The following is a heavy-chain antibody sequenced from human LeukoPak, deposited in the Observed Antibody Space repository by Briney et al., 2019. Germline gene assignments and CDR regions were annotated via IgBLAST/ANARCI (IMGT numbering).Heavy chain of an antibody. V-gene: IGHV1-8*01. CDR2: MNPNSGNT. D-gene: IGHD7-27*01. CDR3: AKIIALTGEFDS. CDR1: GDTFTSYD. J-gene: IGHJ4*02. Sequence: ASVKVSCKASGDTFTSYDVNWFRQATGQGLEWMGWMNPNSGNTGYAQKFQGRVSITRDTSISTAYMELSSLRSEDTAVYYCAKIIALTGEFDSWRQGTLVTVSS.